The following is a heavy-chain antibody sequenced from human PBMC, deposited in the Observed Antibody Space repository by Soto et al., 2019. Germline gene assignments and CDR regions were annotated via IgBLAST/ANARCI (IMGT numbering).Heavy chain of an antibody. CDR3: ATDHCSGGSCYPSFDH. CDR2: ISGDGYST. Sequence: VQLVESGGGLVQPGGSRRLSCVGSGFTLSRYAMYWVRQAPGKGLEYVSGISGDGYSTFYASSVKGRFSISRDNSKNTLYLQMAGLKAEDMAVYFCATDHCSGGSCYPSFDHWGQGTQVTVSS. D-gene: IGHD2-15*01. V-gene: IGHV3-64*01. CDR1: GFTLSRYA. J-gene: IGHJ4*02.